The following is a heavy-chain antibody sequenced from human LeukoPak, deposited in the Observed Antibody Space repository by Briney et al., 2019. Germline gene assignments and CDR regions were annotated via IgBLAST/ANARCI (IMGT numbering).Heavy chain of an antibody. CDR1: GFTFSSYE. D-gene: IGHD3-3*01. J-gene: IGHJ5*02. Sequence: GGSLRLSCAASGFTFSSYEMNWVRQAPGKGLEWVSYISGSGRTIYYANSVKGRFTISRDNAKNSLYLQMNSLRADDTAVYYCAKEHDLWHEEGNWFDPWGQGTLVTVSS. CDR2: ISGSGRTI. CDR3: AKEHDLWHEEGNWFDP. V-gene: IGHV3-48*03.